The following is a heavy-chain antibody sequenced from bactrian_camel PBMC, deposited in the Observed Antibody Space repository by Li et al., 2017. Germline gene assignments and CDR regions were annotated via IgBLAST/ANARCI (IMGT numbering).Heavy chain of an antibody. D-gene: IGHD3*01. CDR1: GHTSSVNC. CDR3: ATPPVGACEDRL. CDR2: IDADGNT. V-gene: IGHV3S53*01. Sequence: HVQLVESGGGSVEVGGSLRLSCAASGHTSSVNCMGWFRQAPGKEREGVAVIDADGNTAYADHLKGRFTNSKGNAKNTLYLQMNSLRCEDTALYYCATPPVGACEDRLWGQGTQVTVS. J-gene: IGHJ4*01.